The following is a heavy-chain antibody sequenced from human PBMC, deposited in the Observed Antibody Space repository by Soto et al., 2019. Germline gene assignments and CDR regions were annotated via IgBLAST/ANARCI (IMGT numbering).Heavy chain of an antibody. CDR3: AKGKNIVQRPGVIDY. V-gene: IGHV3-23*01. D-gene: IGHD2-15*01. J-gene: IGHJ4*02. CDR2: MSGSGDDHNR. CDR1: GFAFDTYV. Sequence: EVQLLESGGGLVLRGGSLRLSCEASGFAFDTYVMNWVRQAPGKGLEWVAGMSGSGDDHNRYYIESVRGRFTISRDNSKSIVYLEISSLGAEDTAVYHCAKGKNIVQRPGVIDYWGQGTPVTVSS.